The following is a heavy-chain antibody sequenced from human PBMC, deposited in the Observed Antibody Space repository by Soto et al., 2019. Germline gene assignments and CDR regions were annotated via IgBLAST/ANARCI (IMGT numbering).Heavy chain of an antibody. CDR2: INHSGST. J-gene: IGHJ6*03. CDR3: ARGYCSGGSCYSLIGYYYYYYMDV. D-gene: IGHD2-15*01. CDR1: GGSFSGYY. V-gene: IGHV4-34*01. Sequence: SETLSLTCAVYGGSFSGYYWSWIRQPPGKGLEWIGEINHSGSTNYNPSLKSRVTISVDTSKNQFSLKLSSVTAADTAVYYCARGYCSGGSCYSLIGYYYYYYMDVWGKGTTVIVSS.